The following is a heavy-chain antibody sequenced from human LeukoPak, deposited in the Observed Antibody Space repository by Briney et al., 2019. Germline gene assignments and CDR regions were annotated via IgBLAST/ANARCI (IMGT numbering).Heavy chain of an antibody. CDR3: AKDLVGATPY. D-gene: IGHD1-26*01. CDR2: ILYDGSNK. CDR1: GFTFSSYG. J-gene: IGHJ4*02. Sequence: GGSLRLSCAASGFTFSSYGMHWVRQAPGKGLEWVAVILYDGSNKYYADSVKGRFTISRDNSKNTLYLQMNSLRAEDTAVYYCAKDLVGATPYWGQGTLVTVSS. V-gene: IGHV3-30*18.